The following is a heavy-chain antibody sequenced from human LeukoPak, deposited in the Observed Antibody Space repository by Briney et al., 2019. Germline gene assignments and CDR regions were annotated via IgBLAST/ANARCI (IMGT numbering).Heavy chain of an antibody. CDR3: AKAYYYDNSAYYN. J-gene: IGHJ4*02. CDR2: ITWNSDSI. CDR1: GFTFDDYA. Sequence: GGSLRLSCAATGFTFDDYAMHWVRQAPGKGLEWVSGITWNSDSIGYADSVKGRFTVSRDNAKNSLYLQMNSLRPEDTALYYCAKAYYYDNSAYYNWGQGTLVTVSS. V-gene: IGHV3-9*01. D-gene: IGHD3-22*01.